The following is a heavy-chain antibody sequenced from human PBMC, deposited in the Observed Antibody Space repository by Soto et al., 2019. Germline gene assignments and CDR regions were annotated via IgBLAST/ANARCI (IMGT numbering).Heavy chain of an antibody. V-gene: IGHV1-18*01. CDR2: ISAYNGNT. Sequence: QVQLVQSGAEVKKPGASVKVSCKASGYTFTSYGISWVRQAPGQGLEWMGWISAYNGNTNYAQKLQGRVTMTTDTATGTANMEPRSLRCDATAVYYCARDSDTRTREEWSSEFWIGYSRHMDFWGKGTTVTVSS. CDR1: GYTFTSYG. CDR3: ARDSDTRTREEWSSEFWIGYSRHMDF. J-gene: IGHJ6*03. D-gene: IGHD3-3*01.